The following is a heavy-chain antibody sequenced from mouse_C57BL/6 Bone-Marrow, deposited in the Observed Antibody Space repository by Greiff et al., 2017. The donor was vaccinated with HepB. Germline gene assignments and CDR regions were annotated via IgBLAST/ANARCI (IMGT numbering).Heavy chain of an antibody. D-gene: IGHD2-3*01. J-gene: IGHJ2*01. Sequence: QVQLKQSGPELVKPGASVKISCKASGYAFSSSWMNWVKQRPGKGLEWIGRIYPGDGDTNYNGKFKGKATLTADKSSSTAYMQLSSLTSEDSAVYFCARDKGWLYYFDYWGQGTTLTVSS. CDR2: IYPGDGDT. CDR1: GYAFSSSW. CDR3: ARDKGWLYYFDY. V-gene: IGHV1-82*01.